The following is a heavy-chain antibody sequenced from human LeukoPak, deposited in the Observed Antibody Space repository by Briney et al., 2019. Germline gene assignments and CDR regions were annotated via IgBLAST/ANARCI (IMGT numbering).Heavy chain of an antibody. CDR3: ARGLGYCSSTSCYHNAGPIDY. Sequence: SETLSLPCTLSGGSISIYYGSCIRQPPGRGLEWFGYFYYSGSTNYNPSLKSRVTISVDTSKNQFSLKLSSVTAADTAVYYCARGLGYCSSTSCYHNAGPIDYWGQGTLVTVSS. D-gene: IGHD2-2*01. CDR1: GGSISIYY. CDR2: FYYSGST. J-gene: IGHJ4*02. V-gene: IGHV4-59*13.